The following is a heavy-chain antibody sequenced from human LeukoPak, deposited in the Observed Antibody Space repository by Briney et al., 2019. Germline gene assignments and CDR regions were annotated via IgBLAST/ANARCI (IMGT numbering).Heavy chain of an antibody. CDR3: AKGLYSSSWYHTWHFDY. D-gene: IGHD6-13*01. V-gene: IGHV3-9*01. CDR1: GFTFDDYA. Sequence: GGSLRLSCAASGFTFDDYAMHWVRQAPGKGLEWVSGISWNSGSIGYADSVKGRFTISRDNAKNSLYLQMNSLRAEDTALYYCAKGLYSSSWYHTWHFDYWGQGTLVTVSS. CDR2: ISWNSGSI. J-gene: IGHJ4*02.